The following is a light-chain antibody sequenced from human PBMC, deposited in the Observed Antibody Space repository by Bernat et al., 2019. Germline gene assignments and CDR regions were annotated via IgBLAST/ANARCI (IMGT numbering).Light chain of an antibody. Sequence: EIVLTQSPGTLSLSPGERATLSCRASQSVSSSYLAWYQQTPGQAPRLLIYGSSSRATGIPDRFSGSGSGTDFTLTISRLEPEDFAVYYCQQYGSSPPWTFGKGTKVEIK. V-gene: IGKV3-20*01. J-gene: IGKJ1*01. CDR3: QQYGSSPPWT. CDR2: GSS. CDR1: QSVSSSY.